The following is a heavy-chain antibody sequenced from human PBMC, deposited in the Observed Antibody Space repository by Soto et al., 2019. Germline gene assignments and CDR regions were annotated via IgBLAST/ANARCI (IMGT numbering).Heavy chain of an antibody. J-gene: IGHJ4*02. CDR1: GGCINHYY. CDR2: IYYSGTTT. Sequence: QVQLQESGPGLVRPSETLSLTCTVSGGCINHYYWTWIRQPPVKGLEWMGYIYYSGTTTNYNPSLKSRVTLSVDTSKNQFSLKLSSVTAADTAVYYCARLGGSYAVPHFDYWGQGTLVTVSS. CDR3: ARLGGSYAVPHFDY. V-gene: IGHV4-59*08. D-gene: IGHD1-26*01.